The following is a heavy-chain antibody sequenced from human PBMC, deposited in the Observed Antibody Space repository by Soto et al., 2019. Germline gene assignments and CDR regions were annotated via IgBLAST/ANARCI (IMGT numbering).Heavy chain of an antibody. CDR3: AREYCSGGSCYLGYWFDP. V-gene: IGHV1-69*01. CDR1: GGTLSSYA. J-gene: IGHJ5*02. CDR2: IIPIFGTA. D-gene: IGHD2-15*01. Sequence: QVQLVQSGAEVKKPGSSVKVSCKASGGTLSSYAISWVRQAPGHGLEWMGGIIPIFGTANYAQKFQGRVTITADESTSTAYMELSSLRSEDTAVYYCAREYCSGGSCYLGYWFDPWGQGTLVTVSS.